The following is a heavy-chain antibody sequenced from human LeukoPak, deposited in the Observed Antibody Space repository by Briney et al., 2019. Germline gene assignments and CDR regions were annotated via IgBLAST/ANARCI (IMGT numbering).Heavy chain of an antibody. V-gene: IGHV1-8*01. CDR3: ARGNGDSRDYYYYYMDV. J-gene: IGHJ6*03. CDR2: MNPNSGNT. CDR1: GHTFTSYD. Sequence: ASVKVSCKASGHTFTSYDINWVRQATGQGLEWMGWMNPNSGNTGYAQKFQGRVTMTRNTSISTAYMELSSLRSEDTAVYYCARGNGDSRDYYYYYMDVWGKGTTVTVSS. D-gene: IGHD2-21*02.